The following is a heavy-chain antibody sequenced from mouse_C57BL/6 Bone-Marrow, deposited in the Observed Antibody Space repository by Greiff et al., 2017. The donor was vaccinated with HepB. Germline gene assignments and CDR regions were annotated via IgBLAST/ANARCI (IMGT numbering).Heavy chain of an antibody. J-gene: IGHJ2*01. CDR2: ISYDGSN. V-gene: IGHV3-6*01. D-gene: IGHD3-3*01. Sequence: EVQLQQSGPGLVKPSQSLSLTCSVTGYSITSGYYWNWIRQFPGNKLEWMGYISYDGSNNYNPSLKNRISITRDTSKNQFFLKLNSVTTEDTATYYCARGGTDDYFDYWGQGTTLTVSS. CDR1: GYSITSGYY. CDR3: ARGGTDDYFDY.